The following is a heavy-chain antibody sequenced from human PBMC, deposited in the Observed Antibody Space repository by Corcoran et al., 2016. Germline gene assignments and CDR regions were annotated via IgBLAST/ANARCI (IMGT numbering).Heavy chain of an antibody. CDR1: GGSISKTTHY. J-gene: IGHJ5*01. CDR2: INYDGST. D-gene: IGHD3-9*01. CDR3: ARVVFTGNYRWFDS. V-gene: IGHV4-39*02. Sequence: QLQLQESGPGLVKPSETLSLTCTVSGGSISKTTHYWGWIRQPPGKGLEWIGSINYDGSTNSNPSLKSRVTISIDTSKGQFSLKLSSVTATDTAVYYCARVVFTGNYRWFDSWGQGTLVTVSS.